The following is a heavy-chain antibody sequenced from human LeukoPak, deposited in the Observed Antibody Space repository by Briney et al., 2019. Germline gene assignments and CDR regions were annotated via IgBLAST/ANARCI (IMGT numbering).Heavy chain of an antibody. CDR2: IIPILGIA. J-gene: IGHJ6*02. Sequence: SVKVSCKASGGTFSSYAISWVRQAPGQGLEWMGRIIPILGIANYAQKFQGRVTITADKSTSTAYMELSSLRSEDTAVYYCARDRGSVTAMVYYYYYYGMDVWGQGTTVTVSS. D-gene: IGHD5-18*01. CDR1: GGTFSSYA. CDR3: ARDRGSVTAMVYYYYYYGMDV. V-gene: IGHV1-69*04.